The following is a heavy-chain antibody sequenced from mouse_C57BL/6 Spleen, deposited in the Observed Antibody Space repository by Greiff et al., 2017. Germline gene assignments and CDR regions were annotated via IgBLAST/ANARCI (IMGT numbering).Heavy chain of an antibody. J-gene: IGHJ4*01. D-gene: IGHD2-1*01. CDR2: IYPNNGGT. CDR1: GYTFTDYY. V-gene: IGHV1-26*01. Sequence: EVQLQQPGPELVKPGASVKISCKASGYTFTDYYMNWVKQRHGKGLEWIGDIYPNNGGTSYNQKFKGKATLTVDKSSSTAYMEHRSLTSEDSAVYDCSPRYCGNGGYYAMDYWGQGTSVTVSS. CDR3: SPRYCGNGGYYAMDY.